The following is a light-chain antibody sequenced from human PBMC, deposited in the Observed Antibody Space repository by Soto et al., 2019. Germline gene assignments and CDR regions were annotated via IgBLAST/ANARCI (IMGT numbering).Light chain of an antibody. CDR1: QSVNSDS. CDR2: GAS. CDR3: QQYGTSPPVT. Sequence: EIVLTQSPGTLSLSVGESVTLSCRASQSVNSDSLAWYQQKPGQSPRLLIYGASNRATGIPDRFSGSGSGTDFNLSISRVEPEDFTVYYCQQYGTSPPVTFGQGTRLEIK. V-gene: IGKV3-20*01. J-gene: IGKJ5*01.